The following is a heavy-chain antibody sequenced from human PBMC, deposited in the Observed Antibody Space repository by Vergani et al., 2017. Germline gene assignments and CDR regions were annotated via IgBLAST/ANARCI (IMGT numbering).Heavy chain of an antibody. CDR3: ARERCDPVPGYYYYYGMVV. CDR2: IYYSGGT. V-gene: IGHV4-30-4*08. CDR1: GGSISSGDYY. Sequence: QVQLQESGPGLVKPSQTLYLTCTVSGGSISSGDYYWSWIRQPPGKGLDWIGYIYYSGGTYYNPSLKSRVTISVDTSKNQFSLKLSSVTASDTAVYYCARERCDPVPGYYYYYGMVVWGQETTVTVPS. D-gene: IGHD2-21*02. J-gene: IGHJ6*02.